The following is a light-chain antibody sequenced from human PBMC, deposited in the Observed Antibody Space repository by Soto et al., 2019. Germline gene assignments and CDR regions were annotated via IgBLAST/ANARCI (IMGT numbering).Light chain of an antibody. Sequence: DIQMTQSPSSLSASVGDRVTITCRASQGISKYLAWYQQKPGKVPKVLIYAASTLQSGVPSRFSGSGSGTDFTLTISSLQPEDVATYYCQKYISAPLTFGGGTKVEIK. CDR2: AAS. V-gene: IGKV1-27*01. CDR3: QKYISAPLT. CDR1: QGISKY. J-gene: IGKJ4*01.